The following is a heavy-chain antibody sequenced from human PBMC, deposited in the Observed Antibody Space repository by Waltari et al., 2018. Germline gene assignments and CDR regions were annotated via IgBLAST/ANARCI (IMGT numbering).Heavy chain of an antibody. CDR2: IYYSGST. D-gene: IGHD6-13*01. CDR1: GGSISSSSYY. V-gene: IGHV4-39*01. Sequence: QLQLQESGPGLVKPSETLSLTCTVSGGSISSSSYYLGWIRQPPGKGLEWIGSIYYSGSTYYNPSLKSRVTISVDTSKNQFSLKLSSVTAADTAVYYCARRLQQLVRRYFDYWGQGTLVTVSS. J-gene: IGHJ4*02. CDR3: ARRLQQLVRRYFDY.